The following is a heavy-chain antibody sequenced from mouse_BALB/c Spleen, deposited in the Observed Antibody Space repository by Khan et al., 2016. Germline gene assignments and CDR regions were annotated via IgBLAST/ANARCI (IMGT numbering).Heavy chain of an antibody. J-gene: IGHJ3*01. CDR2: IYPVDGDT. V-gene: IGHV1-87*01. CDR3: ADALFVY. Sequence: VQLQESGAELARPGASVRLSCKASGYTSANYWMQWVKQRPGQGLEWIGSIYPVDGDTRYSQKFKDKATLTADKSSSSAYMHLRSVASEDSAVYYCADALFVYWGQGTLVTVSA. CDR1: GYTSANYW.